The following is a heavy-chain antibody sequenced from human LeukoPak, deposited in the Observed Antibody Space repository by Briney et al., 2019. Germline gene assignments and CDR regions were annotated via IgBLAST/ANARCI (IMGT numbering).Heavy chain of an antibody. D-gene: IGHD4-17*01. CDR2: IRYDGSNK. V-gene: IGHV3-30*02. Sequence: GGSLRLSCAASGFTFSSYGMHWVRQAPGKGLEWVAFIRYDGSNKYYADSVKGRFTISRDNSKNTLYLQMNSLRAEDTAVYYCAKDRRDYGDYGLDYWGEGTLVTVSS. J-gene: IGHJ4*02. CDR3: AKDRRDYGDYGLDY. CDR1: GFTFSSYG.